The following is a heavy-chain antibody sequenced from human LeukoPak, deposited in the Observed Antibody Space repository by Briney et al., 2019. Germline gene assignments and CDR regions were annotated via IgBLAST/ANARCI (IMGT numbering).Heavy chain of an antibody. J-gene: IGHJ4*02. CDR1: GGTFSSYA. Sequence: SVKVSCKASGGTFSSYAISWVRQAPGQGLEWMGGIIPIFGTANYAQKFQGRVTITADESTSTAYMELSSLRSEDTAVYYCASDSSGYYFTPSGYWGQGTLVTVSS. V-gene: IGHV1-69*13. CDR2: IIPIFGTA. D-gene: IGHD3-22*01. CDR3: ASDSSGYYFTPSGY.